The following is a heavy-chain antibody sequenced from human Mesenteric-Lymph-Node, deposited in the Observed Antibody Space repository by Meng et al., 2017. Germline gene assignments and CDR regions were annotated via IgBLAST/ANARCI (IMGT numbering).Heavy chain of an antibody. Sequence: GESLKISCVASGFTFSDHYMDWVRQAPGKGLEWVGRTRKKVNGYTTEYAASVKGRFTISRDESKNSVYLQMNSLKTEDTFVYYGVRVCSRTGCYASWGQGTLVTVSS. CDR2: TRKKVNGYTT. CDR1: GFTFSDHY. D-gene: IGHD2-2*01. V-gene: IGHV3-72*01. CDR3: VRVCSRTGCYAS. J-gene: IGHJ5*02.